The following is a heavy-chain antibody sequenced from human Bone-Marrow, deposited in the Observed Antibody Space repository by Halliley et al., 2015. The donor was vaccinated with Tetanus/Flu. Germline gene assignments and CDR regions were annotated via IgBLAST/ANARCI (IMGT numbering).Heavy chain of an antibody. CDR1: GFTFSGSA. Sequence: SLRLSCAASGFTFSGSAMHWVRQASGKGLEWVGRIRSKANSYATSYGASVRGRFTISRDDSKNTAYLQMDSLKTEDTAVYFCSSLKGDFSSPDDYYGMDVWGQGTTVTVSS. CDR2: IRSKANSYAT. D-gene: IGHD6-6*01. J-gene: IGHJ6*02. V-gene: IGHV3-73*01. CDR3: SSLKGDFSSPDDYYGMDV.